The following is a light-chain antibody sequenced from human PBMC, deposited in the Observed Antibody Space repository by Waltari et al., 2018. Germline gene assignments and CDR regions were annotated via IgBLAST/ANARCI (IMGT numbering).Light chain of an antibody. CDR1: QSLRSSY. CDR2: GAS. V-gene: IGKV3-20*01. CDR3: QQYGYSAWT. Sequence: EIVLTQSPGTLSLSPGERATLSCRASQSLRSSYLAWYQQKPGQDPRLLIYGASSRATGIPDRFSGSGSGTDFTLTISRLEPEDFVVYYCQQYGYSAWTFGQGTKVEIK. J-gene: IGKJ1*01.